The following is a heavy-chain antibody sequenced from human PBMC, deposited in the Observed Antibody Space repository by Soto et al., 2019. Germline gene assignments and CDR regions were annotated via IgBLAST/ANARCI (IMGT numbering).Heavy chain of an antibody. CDR2: IYDSGST. J-gene: IGHJ6*02. Sequence: SETLSLTCTVSGGSIISYYWSWIRQPPGKGLEWIGYIYDSGSTSYNPSLKSRVTISVDTSKSQLSLRLNSVTAADTAVYYCARDLWGYSGTDCYPPDVWRQGTPVTVSS. V-gene: IGHV4-59*01. D-gene: IGHD2-21*02. CDR3: ARDLWGYSGTDCYPPDV. CDR1: GGSIISYY.